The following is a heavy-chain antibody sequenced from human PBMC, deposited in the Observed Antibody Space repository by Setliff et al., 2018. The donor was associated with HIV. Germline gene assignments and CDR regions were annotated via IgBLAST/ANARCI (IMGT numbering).Heavy chain of an antibody. V-gene: IGHV3-43*01. Sequence: GGSLRLSCAASGFTFDDYTMQWVRQTPGKGLEWVSLISWDGYTTYYADSVKGRFTISRDNAKNSLILQMNSLRVEDTAVYYCGRGSGHGDSALELLCIACVTTVRVHPSHPLKPLSSGLSHPVDI. CDR3: GRGSGHGDSALELLCIACVTTVRVHPSHPLKPLSSGLSHPVDI. J-gene: IGHJ3*02. CDR2: ISWDGYTT. D-gene: IGHD1-7*01. CDR1: GFTFDDYT.